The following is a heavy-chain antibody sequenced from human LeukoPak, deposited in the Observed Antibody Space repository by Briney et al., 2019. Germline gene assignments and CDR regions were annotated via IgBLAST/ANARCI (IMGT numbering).Heavy chain of an antibody. CDR1: GDSFTSYW. CDR3: ARLRSGWDFDY. V-gene: IGHV5-51*01. J-gene: IGHJ4*02. CDR2: ISPGDSDT. D-gene: IGHD6-19*01. Sequence: GESLKISCKGSGDSFTSYWIAWVRQMPGKGLEWMGIISPGDSDTRYSPSFQGQVSISADKSISTAYLQWSSVKASDTAMYYCARLRSGWDFDYWGQGSLVTVSS.